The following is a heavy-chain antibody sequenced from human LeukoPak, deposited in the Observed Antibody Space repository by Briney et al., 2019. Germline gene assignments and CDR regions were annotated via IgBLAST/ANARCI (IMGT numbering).Heavy chain of an antibody. Sequence: GGSLRLSCAASGFTYSTYSMNWVRQAPGKGLEWVSFISRGGGTIDYADSVKGRFTISRDNAKNSLYLQMNSLRGEDTAVYYCARKAITVTTFDYWGQGTLVTVSS. D-gene: IGHD4-17*01. CDR2: ISRGGGTI. V-gene: IGHV3-48*04. J-gene: IGHJ4*02. CDR1: GFTYSTYS. CDR3: ARKAITVTTFDY.